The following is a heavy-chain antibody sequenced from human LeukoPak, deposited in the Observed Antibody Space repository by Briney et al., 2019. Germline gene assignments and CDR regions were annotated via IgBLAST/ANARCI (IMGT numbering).Heavy chain of an antibody. CDR1: GGTFSSYA. CDR2: IIPIFGTA. CDR3: ASTARNYYYYGMDV. J-gene: IGHJ6*04. V-gene: IGHV1-69*13. Sequence: ASVKVSCKASGGTFSSYAISWARQAPGQGLEWMGGIIPIFGTANYAQKFQGRVTITADESTSTAYMELSSLRSEDTAVYYCASTARNYYYYGMDVWGKGTTVTVSS. D-gene: IGHD2-21*02.